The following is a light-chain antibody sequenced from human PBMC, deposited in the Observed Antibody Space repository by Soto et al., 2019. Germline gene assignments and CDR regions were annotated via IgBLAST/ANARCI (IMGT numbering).Light chain of an antibody. CDR3: GSYAHGSTYF. Sequence: QSALTQPASVSGSPGQSITISCTGTSSDVGFYNYVSWYQQQHPGKAPKLMIYEVDNRPSGISIRFSGSNSGNPASLTISGHLAYDEAASYCGSYAHGSTYFFGTVTKLTVL. V-gene: IGLV2-14*01. CDR2: EVD. CDR1: SSDVGFYNY. J-gene: IGLJ1*01.